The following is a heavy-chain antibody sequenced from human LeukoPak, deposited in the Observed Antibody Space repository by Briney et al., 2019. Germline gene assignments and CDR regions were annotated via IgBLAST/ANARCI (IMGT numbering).Heavy chain of an antibody. Sequence: GESLKISCKGSGYFVTHHWIGWVRQMPGKGLEWMAIIHTGNSDSKYSPSFQGQATMSVDKSISTAYLQWSSLKASDTAMYYCAYSGSYYNPPFQYWGQGTLVTVSS. CDR1: GYFVTHHW. CDR3: AYSGSYYNPPFQY. D-gene: IGHD3-10*01. J-gene: IGHJ4*02. CDR2: IHTGNSDS. V-gene: IGHV5-51*01.